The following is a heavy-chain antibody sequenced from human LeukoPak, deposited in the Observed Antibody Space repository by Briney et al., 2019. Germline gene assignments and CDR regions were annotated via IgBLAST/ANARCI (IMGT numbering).Heavy chain of an antibody. J-gene: IGHJ4*02. D-gene: IGHD3-10*01. V-gene: IGHV3-48*04. CDR2: ISSSSGTI. CDR3: ARGGYYFDY. Sequence: GGSLRLSCAASGFTFSTYSMNWVCQAPGKGLEWVSYISSSSGTIYYADSVKGRFTISRDNAKNSLYLQVNSLRAEDTAVYYCARGGYYFDYWGQGTLVTVSS. CDR1: GFTFSTYS.